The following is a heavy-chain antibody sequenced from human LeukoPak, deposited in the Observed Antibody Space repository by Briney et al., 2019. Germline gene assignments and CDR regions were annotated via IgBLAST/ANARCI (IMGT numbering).Heavy chain of an antibody. CDR3: ARFGGFPAFDY. Sequence: GESLKIPCKTPGYTSPSNWFAWLRQMPGTGLEGLGTIVVTDSDVKHNPPFPCHVATLADKSTNTTHLQCNSLKASDTAMYYCARFGGFPAFDYWGQGALVTVSS. J-gene: IGHJ4*02. V-gene: IGHV5-51*01. D-gene: IGHD3-16*01. CDR1: GYTSPSNW. CDR2: IVVTDSDV.